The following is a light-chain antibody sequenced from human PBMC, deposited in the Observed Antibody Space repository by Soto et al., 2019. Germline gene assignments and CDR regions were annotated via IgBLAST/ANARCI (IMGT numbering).Light chain of an antibody. CDR2: DVS. CDR1: SSDVGGYNY. V-gene: IGLV2-11*01. CDR3: CSYAGSCPLV. J-gene: IGLJ1*01. Sequence: QSALTQPRSVSGSPGQSVTISCTGTSSDVGGYNYVSWYQQHPGKAPKLMIYDVSKRPSGVPDRFSGSKSGNTASLTISGLQAEDEADYYCCSYAGSCPLVFGTGTKLTVL.